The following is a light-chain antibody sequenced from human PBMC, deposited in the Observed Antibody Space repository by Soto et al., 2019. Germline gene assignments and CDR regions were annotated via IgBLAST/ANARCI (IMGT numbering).Light chain of an antibody. CDR3: KQRKRWPPLT. Sequence: EIVLTQSPATVSLSPGERAALSCRARETVDSFLAWYQQKPGQAPRLLIYDPSKMATAIPARFSGSASGTDFTLAISRLEPDDFAVYYCKQRKRWPPLTFGGGPMVELK. CDR2: DPS. V-gene: IGKV3-11*01. CDR1: ETVDSF. J-gene: IGKJ4*01.